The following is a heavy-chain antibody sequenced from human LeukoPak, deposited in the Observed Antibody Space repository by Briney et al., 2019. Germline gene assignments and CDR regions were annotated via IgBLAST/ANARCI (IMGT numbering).Heavy chain of an antibody. CDR2: IIPIFGTA. CDR1: GGTFSSYA. J-gene: IGHJ6*03. V-gene: IGHV1-69*06. CDR3: ARVSDPWWSPGSYYYYMDV. D-gene: IGHD2-15*01. Sequence: ASVKVSCKASGGTFSSYAISWVRQAPGQGLEWMGGIIPIFGTANYAQKFQGRVTITADKSTSTAYMELSSLRSEDTAVYYCARVSDPWWSPGSYYYYMDVWGKGTTVTVSS.